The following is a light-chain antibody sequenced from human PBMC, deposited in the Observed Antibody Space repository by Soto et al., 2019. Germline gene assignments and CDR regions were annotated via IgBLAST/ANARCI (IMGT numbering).Light chain of an antibody. CDR3: SSYTSSSTLV. CDR2: EVS. CDR1: SSDVGGYNY. Sequence: QSALTQPASVSGSAGQSITISCTGSSSDVGGYNYVSWYQQHPGKAPKLMIYEVSNRPSGVSNRFSGSKSGNTASLTISGLQAEDEPDYYCSSYTSSSTLVFGGGTKLTVL. J-gene: IGLJ2*01. V-gene: IGLV2-14*01.